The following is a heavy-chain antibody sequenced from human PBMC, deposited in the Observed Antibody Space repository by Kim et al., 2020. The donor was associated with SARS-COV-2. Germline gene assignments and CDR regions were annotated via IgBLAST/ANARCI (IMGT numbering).Heavy chain of an antibody. V-gene: IGHV4-38-2*02. CDR2: IYHSGST. Sequence: SETLSLTCTVSGYSISSGYYWGWIRQPPGKGLEWIGTIYHSGSTYYNPSLKSRVTISVDTSENQFSLKLSSVTAADTAVYYCARSRGDTYYFDSSGYYSPPYFDYWGQGTLVTVSS. CDR1: GYSISSGYY. D-gene: IGHD3-22*01. J-gene: IGHJ4*02. CDR3: ARSRGDTYYFDSSGYYSPPYFDY.